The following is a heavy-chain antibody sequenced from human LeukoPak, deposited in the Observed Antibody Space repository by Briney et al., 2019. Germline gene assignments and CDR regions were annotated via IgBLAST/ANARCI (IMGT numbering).Heavy chain of an antibody. CDR2: ISGDGRNI. D-gene: IGHD3-9*01. J-gene: IGHJ6*02. CDR1: GFTFSSYW. CDR3: TRDLMDYDVSTGLHHYYMDV. V-gene: IGHV3-74*01. Sequence: GGSLRLSCVASGFTFSSYWMHWVRQDPRKGLVWVSRISGDGRNINYADSVRGRFTISRDNAKNTLYLQMNTLRVEDTAVDYCTRDLMDYDVSTGLHHYYMDVWGQGTTVTVSS.